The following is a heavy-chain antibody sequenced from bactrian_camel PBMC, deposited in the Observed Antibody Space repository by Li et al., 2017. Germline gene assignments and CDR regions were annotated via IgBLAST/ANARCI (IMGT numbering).Heavy chain of an antibody. CDR1: GYAYDTYC. D-gene: IGHD3*01. CDR3: AANLDTWICGFRLAYADFGY. J-gene: IGHJ6*01. Sequence: HVQLVESGGASVEEGGSLRLSCVASGYAYDTYCMGWFRQAPGKEREGVAGIDSYGRTSYADSVKGRFTISKDNAKNTLYLQMNSVKPEDTAMYYCAANLDTWICGFRLAYADFGYWGQGTQVTVS. V-gene: IGHV3S55*01. CDR2: IDSYGRT.